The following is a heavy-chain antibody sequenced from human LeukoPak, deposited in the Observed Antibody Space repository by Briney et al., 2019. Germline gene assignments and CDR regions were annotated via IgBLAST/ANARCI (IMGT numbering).Heavy chain of an antibody. D-gene: IGHD3-10*02. CDR2: INESGSLT. CDR3: AELGITMIGGV. J-gene: IGHJ6*04. Sequence: GESLRLSCVDSGFTFSAHWMTWVRQAPGKGLEWVTIINESGSLTYYVDSVKGRFSISRDNTKNSLYLQMITLRVEDTAVYYCAELGITMIGGVWGKGTTVTISS. CDR1: GFTFSAHW. V-gene: IGHV3-7*01.